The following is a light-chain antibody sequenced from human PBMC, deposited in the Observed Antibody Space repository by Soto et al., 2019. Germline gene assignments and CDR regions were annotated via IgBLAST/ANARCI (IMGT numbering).Light chain of an antibody. J-gene: IGLJ1*01. V-gene: IGLV2-11*01. Sequence: QSALTQPRSXXXXXGQSVTISCTGTSSDVGGYNYVSWYQQHPGKAPKLMSYDVSKRPSGVPDRFSGSKSGNTASLTISGLQAEDEADYYCCSYAGSYAYVFGTGTKLTVL. CDR2: DVS. CDR3: CSYAGSYAYV. CDR1: SSDVGGYNY.